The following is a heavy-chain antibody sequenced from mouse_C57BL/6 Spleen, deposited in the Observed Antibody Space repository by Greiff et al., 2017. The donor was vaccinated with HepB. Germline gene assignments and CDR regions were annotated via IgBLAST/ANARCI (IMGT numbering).Heavy chain of an antibody. CDR3: ARGGLLRFFDY. J-gene: IGHJ2*01. V-gene: IGHV1-59*01. CDR1: GYTFTSYW. D-gene: IGHD1-1*01. Sequence: QVQLQQSGAELVRPGTSVKLSCKASGYTFTSYWMHWVKQRPGQGLECIGVIDPSDSYTNYNQKFKGKATLTVDTSSSTAYMQLSSLTSEDSAVYYCARGGLLRFFDYWGQGTTLTVSS. CDR2: IDPSDSYT.